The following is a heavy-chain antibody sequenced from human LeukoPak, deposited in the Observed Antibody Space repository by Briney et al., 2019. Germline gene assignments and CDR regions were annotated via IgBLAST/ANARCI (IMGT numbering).Heavy chain of an antibody. CDR3: AREYCGGDCYLYYYYGMDV. V-gene: IGHV4-30-4*01. J-gene: IGHJ6*02. Sequence: SETLSLTCTVSGVSISSGDYYWSWIRQPPGKGLEWIGYIYYSGSTYYNPSLKSRVTISVDTSKNQFSLKLGSVTAADTAVYYCAREYCGGDCYLYYYYGMDVWGQGTTVTVSS. CDR2: IYYSGST. CDR1: GVSISSGDYY. D-gene: IGHD2-21*02.